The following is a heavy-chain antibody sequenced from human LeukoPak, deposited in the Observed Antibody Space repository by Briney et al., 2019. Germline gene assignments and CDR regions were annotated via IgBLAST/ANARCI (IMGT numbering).Heavy chain of an antibody. V-gene: IGHV3-73*01. J-gene: IGHJ4*02. CDR1: GFTFSDSA. Sequence: GGSLRLSCAASGFTFSDSAMHRVRQASGKGREWVGRIGSKDNTYATAYAASVKGRFTISRDDSKNTAYLQMNSLKTEDTAVYYCARLLAEGYWGQGTLVTASS. CDR2: IGSKDNTYAT. CDR3: ARLLAEGY.